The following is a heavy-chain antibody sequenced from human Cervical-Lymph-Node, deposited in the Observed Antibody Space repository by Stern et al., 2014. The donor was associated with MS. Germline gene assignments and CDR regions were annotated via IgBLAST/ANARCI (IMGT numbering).Heavy chain of an antibody. CDR3: ARGRMLFDY. CDR1: GYIFSGYY. CDR2: INPNSGGT. Sequence: VQLEESGAEVKKPGASVKVSCKASGYIFSGYYIHWVRQAPGQGLEWMGRINPNSGGTNYAQKFQGSVTMTRDTSISTAYMELSRLTSDDTAVYYCARGRMLFDYWGQGTLVTVSS. J-gene: IGHJ4*02. D-gene: IGHD3-10*02. V-gene: IGHV1-2*06.